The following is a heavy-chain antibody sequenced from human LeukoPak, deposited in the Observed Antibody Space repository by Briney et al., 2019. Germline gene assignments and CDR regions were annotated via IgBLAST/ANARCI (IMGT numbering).Heavy chain of an antibody. D-gene: IGHD3-22*01. CDR2: INSDGSST. J-gene: IGHJ5*02. V-gene: IGHV3-74*01. Sequence: QPGGSLRLSCAASGFTFSSYWMHWVRQAPGKGLVWVSRINSDGSSTSYADSVKGRFTISRDNAKNSLYLQMNSLRAEDTAVYYCARGSGDYYDSSGYYHGSFDPWGQGTLVTVSS. CDR1: GFTFSSYW. CDR3: ARGSGDYYDSSGYYHGSFDP.